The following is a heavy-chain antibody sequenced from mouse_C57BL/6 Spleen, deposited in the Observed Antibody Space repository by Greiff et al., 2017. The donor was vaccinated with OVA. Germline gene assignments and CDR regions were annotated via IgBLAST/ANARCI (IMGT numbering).Heavy chain of an antibody. CDR3: ARKGDNYVNDAMGD. CDR2: ICSGSGTI. Sequence: EVKLMESGGGLVKPGGSLKLSCAASGFTFSDYGMHWVRQAPEKGLEWVAYICSGSGTIYYADRVKGRFTISRDNAKNTLFLQMTSLRSEDTAMYYCARKGDNYVNDAMGDWGQGTTVSVSS. D-gene: IGHD1-3*01. CDR1: GFTFSDYG. V-gene: IGHV5-17*01. J-gene: IGHJ4*01.